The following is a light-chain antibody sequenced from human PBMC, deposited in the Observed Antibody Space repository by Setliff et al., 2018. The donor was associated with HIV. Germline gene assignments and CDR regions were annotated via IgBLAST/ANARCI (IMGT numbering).Light chain of an antibody. CDR3: YSAADNNVV. J-gene: IGLJ3*02. Sequence: SYELTQPSSVSVSPGQTARITCSGDVLAKTYARWFQQRPGQAPVLVISGDNERPSGIPERFSGSSSGTTVTLTISGAQIEDEADYYCYSAADNNVVFGEGTK. CDR1: VLAKTY. V-gene: IGLV3-27*01. CDR2: GDN.